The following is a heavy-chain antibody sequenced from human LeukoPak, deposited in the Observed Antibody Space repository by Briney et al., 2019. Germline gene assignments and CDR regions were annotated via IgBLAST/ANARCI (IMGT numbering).Heavy chain of an antibody. CDR2: IDHSGST. CDR1: GGSISSNNW. CDR3: ASTKGGSSHEYFQH. Sequence: SGTLSLTCAVSGGSISSNNWWSWVRPPPGKGLEWIGEIDHSGSTNYNPSLKSRVTILVDKSKNQFYLKLNSVTAADTAVYYCASTKGGSSHEYFQHWGQGTLVTVSS. V-gene: IGHV4-4*02. D-gene: IGHD6-13*01. J-gene: IGHJ1*01.